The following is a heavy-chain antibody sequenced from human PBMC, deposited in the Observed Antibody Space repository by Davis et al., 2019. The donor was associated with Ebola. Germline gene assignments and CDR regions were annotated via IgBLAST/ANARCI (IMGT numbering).Heavy chain of an antibody. CDR1: GASITSYY. V-gene: IGHV4-59*01. CDR2: IHYSGSS. D-gene: IGHD3-10*01. Sequence: SETLSLTCTVSGASITSYYWSWIRQPPGKGLEYIGYIHYSGSSNYSPSLRSRVTISVDKSKNQFSLKLSSVTAADTAVYYCARQGPLWFGELFFDYWGQGTLVTVSS. CDR3: ARQGPLWFGELFFDY. J-gene: IGHJ4*02.